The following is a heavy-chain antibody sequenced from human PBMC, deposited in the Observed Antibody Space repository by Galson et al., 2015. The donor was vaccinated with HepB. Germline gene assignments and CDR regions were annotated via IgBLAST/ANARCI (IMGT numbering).Heavy chain of an antibody. J-gene: IGHJ6*03. CDR2: INTNTGNP. D-gene: IGHD4-11*01. CDR3: ARASLITVTKYYYYYMDV. CDR1: GYTFTSYA. V-gene: IGHV7-4-1*02. Sequence: SVKVSCKASGYTFTSYAMNWVRQAPGQGLEWMGWINTNTGNPTYAQGFTGRFVFSLDTSVSTAYLQISSLKAEDTAVYYCARASLITVTKYYYYYMDVWGKGTTVTVSS.